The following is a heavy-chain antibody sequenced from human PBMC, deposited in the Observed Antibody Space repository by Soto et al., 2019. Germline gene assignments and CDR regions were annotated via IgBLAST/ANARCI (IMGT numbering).Heavy chain of an antibody. CDR3: ARDREEVTTVVPLDY. V-gene: IGHV3-33*01. CDR1: GFTFSSYG. Sequence: QVQLVESGGGVVQPGRSLRLSCAASGFTFSSYGMHWVRQAPGMGLEWVAVIWYDRSNKYYADSVKGRFTISRDNSKNTLYLQMNSLGAEDTAVYYCARDREEVTTVVPLDYRGQGTLVTV. CDR2: IWYDRSNK. D-gene: IGHD4-17*01. J-gene: IGHJ4*02.